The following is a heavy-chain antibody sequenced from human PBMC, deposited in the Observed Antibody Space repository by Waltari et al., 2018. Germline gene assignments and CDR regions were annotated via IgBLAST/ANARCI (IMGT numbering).Heavy chain of an antibody. J-gene: IGHJ6*02. CDR2: FDPEDGET. CDR1: GYTLTELS. V-gene: IGHV1-24*01. Sequence: QVQLVQSEAEVKKPGASVKVSCKVSGYTLTELSMHWVRQAPGKGLEWMGGFDPEDGETIYAQKFQGRVTMTEDTSTDPAYMELSSLRSEDTAVYYCATALGGTGCVSHNPNYGMDVWGQGTTVTVSS. D-gene: IGHD2-8*02. CDR3: ATALGGTGCVSHNPNYGMDV.